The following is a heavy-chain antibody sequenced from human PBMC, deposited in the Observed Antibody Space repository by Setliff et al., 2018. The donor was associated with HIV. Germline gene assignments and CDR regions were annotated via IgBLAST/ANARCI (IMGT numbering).Heavy chain of an antibody. J-gene: IGHJ4*02. V-gene: IGHV1-69*05. Sequence: SVKVSCKASGGTFSSYAISWVRQAPGQGLEWMGGIIPMIGTVNYAQKFQGRVSITTDESTSAAYMELSSLRSGDTAVYYCARGAVVTNYFDYWGQGTLVTVS. D-gene: IGHD2-15*01. CDR3: ARGAVVTNYFDY. CDR1: GGTFSSYA. CDR2: IIPMIGTV.